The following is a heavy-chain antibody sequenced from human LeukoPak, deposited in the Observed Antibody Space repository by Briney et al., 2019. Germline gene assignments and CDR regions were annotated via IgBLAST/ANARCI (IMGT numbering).Heavy chain of an antibody. CDR3: AGSRPAVLEYFQD. Sequence: GGSLRLSCAASGFTFSIYAMSWVRQAPGKGLGWVSVISVSGDTTDYADSVKGRFTISRDNSKNTVYLQMNSLRVEDTAVYYCAGSRPAVLEYFQDWGQGTLVTVSS. CDR1: GFTFSIYA. V-gene: IGHV3-23*01. CDR2: ISVSGDTT. D-gene: IGHD6-19*01. J-gene: IGHJ1*01.